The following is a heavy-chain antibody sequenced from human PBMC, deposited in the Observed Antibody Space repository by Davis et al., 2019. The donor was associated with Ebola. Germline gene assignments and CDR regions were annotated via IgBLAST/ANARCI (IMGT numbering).Heavy chain of an antibody. J-gene: IGHJ4*02. Sequence: PGGSLRLSCAASGFTFDDYGMSWVRQAPGKGLEWVSGINWNGGSTGYADSVKGRFTISRDNSKNTLYLQMNSLRAEDTAVYYCAKDFNWGFHYWGQGTLVTVSS. CDR2: INWNGGST. D-gene: IGHD7-27*01. CDR3: AKDFNWGFHY. CDR1: GFTFDDYG. V-gene: IGHV3-20*04.